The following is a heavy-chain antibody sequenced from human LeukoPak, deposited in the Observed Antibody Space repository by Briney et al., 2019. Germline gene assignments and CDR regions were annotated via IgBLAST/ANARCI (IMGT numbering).Heavy chain of an antibody. CDR3: ARADYDSSGYYSLDAFDI. V-gene: IGHV5-51*01. J-gene: IGHJ3*02. Sequence: GESLKISCKGSGYSFTSYCIGWVRQMPGKGLEWMGIIYPGDSDTRYSPSFQGQVTISADKSISTAYLQWSSLKASDTAMYYCARADYDSSGYYSLDAFDIWGQGTMVTVSS. CDR1: GYSFTSYC. D-gene: IGHD3-22*01. CDR2: IYPGDSDT.